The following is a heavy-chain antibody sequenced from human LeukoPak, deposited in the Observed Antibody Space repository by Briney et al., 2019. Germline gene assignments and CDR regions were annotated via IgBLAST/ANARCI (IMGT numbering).Heavy chain of an antibody. CDR3: AKAADYDTYYYGMDV. V-gene: IGHV3-23*01. D-gene: IGHD3-22*01. Sequence: PWGSLRLSCAASGFTFSSYAMSWVRQAPGKGLEWVSAISGSAASTYYAVSVKGRFTISRDNSKNTLYLQMNSLRAEDTAVYYCAKAADYDTYYYGMDVWGQGTTVTVSS. J-gene: IGHJ6*02. CDR2: ISGSAAST. CDR1: GFTFSSYA.